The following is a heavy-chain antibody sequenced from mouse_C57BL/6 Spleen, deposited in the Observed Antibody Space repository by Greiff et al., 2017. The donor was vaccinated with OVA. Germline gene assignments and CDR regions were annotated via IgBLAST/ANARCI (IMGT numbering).Heavy chain of an antibody. Sequence: QVQLQQSGAELARPGASVKMSCKASGYTFTSYTMPWVKQRPGQGLEWIGYINPSSGYTKYNQKFKDKATLTADKSSSTAYMQLSSLTSEDSAVYYCARGLYYFDYWGQGTTLTVSS. CDR3: ARGLYYFDY. CDR1: GYTFTSYT. J-gene: IGHJ2*01. CDR2: INPSSGYT. V-gene: IGHV1-4*01.